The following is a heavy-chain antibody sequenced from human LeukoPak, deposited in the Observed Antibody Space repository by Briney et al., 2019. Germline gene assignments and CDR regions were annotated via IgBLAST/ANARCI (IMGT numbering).Heavy chain of an antibody. CDR2: IYYSRST. Sequence: SETLSLTCTVSGGSISSYYWSWIRQPPGKGLEWIGYIYYSRSTNYNPSLKSRVTISVDTSKNQFSLKLSSVTAADTAVYYCARVAPSGYSSGWYFDYWGQGTLVTVSS. CDR3: ARVAPSGYSSGWYFDY. CDR1: GGSISSYY. V-gene: IGHV4-59*01. J-gene: IGHJ4*02. D-gene: IGHD6-19*01.